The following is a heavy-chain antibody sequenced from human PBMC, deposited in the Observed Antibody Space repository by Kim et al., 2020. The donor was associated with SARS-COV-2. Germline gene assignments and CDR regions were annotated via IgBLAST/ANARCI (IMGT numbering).Heavy chain of an antibody. Sequence: ANYAQKFQGRVTITADESTSTAYMELSSLRSEDTAVYYCARDLTGYDLYYWGQGTLVTVSS. CDR3: ARDLTGYDLYY. J-gene: IGHJ4*02. V-gene: IGHV1-69*01. CDR2: A. D-gene: IGHD5-12*01.